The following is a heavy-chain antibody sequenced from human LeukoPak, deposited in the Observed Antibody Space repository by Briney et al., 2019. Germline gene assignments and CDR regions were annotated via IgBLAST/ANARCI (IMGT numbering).Heavy chain of an antibody. CDR3: AKDRPTTMDV. Sequence: GGSLRLSCAASGFTFSSYGMHWVRQAPDRGLEWVAFIRYDGSNKYYADSVKGRFTISRDNSKNTLYLQMNSLRAEDTAVYYCAKDRPTTMDVWGKGTTVTVSS. CDR1: GFTFSSYG. J-gene: IGHJ6*03. V-gene: IGHV3-30*02. CDR2: IRYDGSNK. D-gene: IGHD1-26*01.